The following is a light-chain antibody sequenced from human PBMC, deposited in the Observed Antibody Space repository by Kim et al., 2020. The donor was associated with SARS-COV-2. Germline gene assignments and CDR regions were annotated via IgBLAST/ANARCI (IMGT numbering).Light chain of an antibody. CDR1: QSVSSNY. V-gene: IGKV3-20*01. Sequence: EIVLTQSPGTLSLSPGERATLSCRASQSVSSNYLAWYQQKPGRPPRLLIYGASNRATGIPDRFSGSGSGTDFTLTISRLEPEDFAVYYCQQYGRSPPYTFGQGTKLEI. J-gene: IGKJ2*01. CDR2: GAS. CDR3: QQYGRSPPYT.